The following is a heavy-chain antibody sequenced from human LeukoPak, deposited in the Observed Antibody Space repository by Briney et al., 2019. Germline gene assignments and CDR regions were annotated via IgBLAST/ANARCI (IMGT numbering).Heavy chain of an antibody. Sequence: SETLSLTCTVYGGSFSGYYWGWIRQPPGKGLEWIGSIYYSGSTYYNPSLKSRVTISVDTSKNQFSLKLSSVTAADTAVYYCARDRRGYCSGGSCYLDYWGQGTPVTVSS. CDR1: GGSFSGYY. J-gene: IGHJ4*02. CDR3: ARDRRGYCSGGSCYLDY. V-gene: IGHV4-39*07. CDR2: IYYSGST. D-gene: IGHD2-15*01.